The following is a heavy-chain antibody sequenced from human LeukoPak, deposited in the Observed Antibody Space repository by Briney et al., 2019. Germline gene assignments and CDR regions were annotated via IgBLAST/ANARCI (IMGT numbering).Heavy chain of an antibody. CDR1: GGSISSGGYY. CDR2: IYYSGST. J-gene: IGHJ5*02. Sequence: SETLSLTCTVSGGSISSGGYYWSWIRQHPGKGLEWIGYIYYSGSTYYNPSLKSRVTISVDTSKNQLSLKLSSVTAADTAVYYCARVLSTSNNWFDPWGQGTLVTVSS. D-gene: IGHD2-2*01. CDR3: ARVLSTSNNWFDP. V-gene: IGHV4-31*03.